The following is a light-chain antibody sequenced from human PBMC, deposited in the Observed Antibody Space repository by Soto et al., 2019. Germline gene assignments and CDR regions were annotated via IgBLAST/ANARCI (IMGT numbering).Light chain of an antibody. V-gene: IGKV1-27*01. Sequence: DIQMTQSPSSLSASVGDRVTITCRASQGISNYLDWYPQKPGKVPKLLIYAASTLKSGVPSRFSGSESGTDFTITISRLEPEDFAIYYCQHYPLAFGGGTKVDIK. CDR3: QHYPLA. J-gene: IGKJ4*01. CDR1: QGISNY. CDR2: AAS.